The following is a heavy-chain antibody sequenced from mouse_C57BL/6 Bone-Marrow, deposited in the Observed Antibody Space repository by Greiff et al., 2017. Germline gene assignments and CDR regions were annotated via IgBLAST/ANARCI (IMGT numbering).Heavy chain of an antibody. D-gene: IGHD1-1*01. V-gene: IGHV5-4*03. Sequence: EVKLVESGGGLVKPGGSLKLSCAASGFTFSSYAMSWVRQTPEKRLEWVATISDGGSYTYYPDNVKGRFTITRDNAKNNLYLQMSHLKSEDTAMYYCAHYGSSYRYFDVWGTGTTVTVSS. J-gene: IGHJ1*03. CDR2: ISDGGSYT. CDR1: GFTFSSYA. CDR3: AHYGSSYRYFDV.